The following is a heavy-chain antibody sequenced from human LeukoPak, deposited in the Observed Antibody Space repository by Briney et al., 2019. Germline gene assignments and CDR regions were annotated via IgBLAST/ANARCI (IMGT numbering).Heavy chain of an antibody. CDR3: AKVSLSLLWFGEANFDY. D-gene: IGHD3-10*01. V-gene: IGHV3-23*01. CDR2: ISGSGGST. CDR1: GFTFSSYA. Sequence: GGSLRLSCAASGFTFSSYAMSWVRQAPGKGLEWVSAISGSGGSTYYADSVRGRFTISRDNSKNTLYLQMNSLRAEDTAVYYCAKVSLSLLWFGEANFDYWGQGTLVTVSS. J-gene: IGHJ4*02.